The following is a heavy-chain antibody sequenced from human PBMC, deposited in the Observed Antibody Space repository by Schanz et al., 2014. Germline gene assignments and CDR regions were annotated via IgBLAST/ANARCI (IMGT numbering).Heavy chain of an antibody. Sequence: EVQLVESGGGLVQPGESLRLSCAASGFTFTGYVMTWVRQAPGKGLEWVSGLSASGGHTYYADSVKGRFTISRDNSKNTVYLEMNNVRVDDTAVYYCAKGVGGGLLLGSTFDNWGQGTMVTVSS. CDR1: GFTFTGYV. CDR3: AKGVGGGLLLGSTFDN. D-gene: IGHD3-16*01. CDR2: LSASGGHT. J-gene: IGHJ3*02. V-gene: IGHV3-23*04.